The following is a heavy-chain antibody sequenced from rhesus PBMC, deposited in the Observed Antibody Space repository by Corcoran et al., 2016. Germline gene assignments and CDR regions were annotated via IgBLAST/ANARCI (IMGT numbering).Heavy chain of an antibody. Sequence: QVQLQQSGPGLVKPSETLSLTCAVSRYSISSGYGWSWIRQPPGKGLEWIGCIGGSSGNTNYTPSLTSRGTISKDTSKTQFSLRLSALTAADTAVYYCAREIVGTANLDYWGQGVLVTVSS. V-gene: IGHV4-127*01. CDR2: IGGSSGNT. D-gene: IGHD1-44*01. CDR3: AREIVGTANLDY. CDR1: RYSISSGYG. J-gene: IGHJ4*01.